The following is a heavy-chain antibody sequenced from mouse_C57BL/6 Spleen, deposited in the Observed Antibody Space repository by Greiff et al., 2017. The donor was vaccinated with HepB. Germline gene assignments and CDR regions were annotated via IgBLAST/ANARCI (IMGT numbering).Heavy chain of an antibody. V-gene: IGHV1-7*01. D-gene: IGHD1-1*01. J-gene: IGHJ1*03. CDR3: ARNLLTTVVARGYFDV. CDR1: GYTFTSYW. Sequence: VQLKESGAELAKPGASVKLSCKASGYTFTSYWMHWVKQRPGQGLEWIGYINPSSGYTKYNQKFKDKATLTADKSSSTAYMQLSSLTYEDSAVYYCARNLLTTVVARGYFDVWGTGTTVTVSS. CDR2: INPSSGYT.